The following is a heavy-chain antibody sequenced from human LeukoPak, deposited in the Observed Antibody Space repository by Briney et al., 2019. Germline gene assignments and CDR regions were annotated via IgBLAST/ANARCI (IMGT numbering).Heavy chain of an antibody. D-gene: IGHD3-22*01. Sequence: ASVKVSCKASGYTFSSYGINWVRQAPGQGLEWMGWISAYNGNTNYARNLQGRVTMTADTSTTTAYMELRSLRSDDTAVYYCARRHYYDSSGYYGYWGQGTLVTVSS. CDR1: GYTFSSYG. CDR3: ARRHYYDSSGYYGY. CDR2: ISAYNGNT. J-gene: IGHJ4*02. V-gene: IGHV1-18*01.